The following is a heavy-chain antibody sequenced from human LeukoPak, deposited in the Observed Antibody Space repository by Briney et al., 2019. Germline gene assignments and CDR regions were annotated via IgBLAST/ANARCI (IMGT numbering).Heavy chain of an antibody. CDR2: INHSGST. D-gene: IGHD3-3*01. V-gene: IGHV4-34*01. Sequence: PSETLSLTCAVYGGSFSGYYWSWIRQPPGKGLEWIGGINHSGSTNYNPSLKSRVTISVDTSKNQFSLKLSSVTAADTAVYYCARPPRSTFWSGSPAAFDIWGQGTMVTVSS. CDR1: GGSFSGYY. CDR3: ARPPRSTFWSGSPAAFDI. J-gene: IGHJ3*02.